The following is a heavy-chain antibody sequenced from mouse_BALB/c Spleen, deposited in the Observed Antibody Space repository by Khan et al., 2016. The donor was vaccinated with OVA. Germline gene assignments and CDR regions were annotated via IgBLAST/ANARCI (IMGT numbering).Heavy chain of an antibody. J-gene: IGHJ3*01. CDR1: GYSFTLYY. V-gene: IGHV1-26*01. CDR2: VNPNNGDT. Sequence: EVQLQQSGPDLVKPGASVKISCKASGYSFTLYYMTWVRQSHGKSPEWIGRVNPNNGDTNYNQNFKGKAILTVDKSSNTAYMELSSLTSEDSAVFYGARGYECFPYWGQGTLVTVSA. D-gene: IGHD2-12*01. CDR3: ARGYECFPY.